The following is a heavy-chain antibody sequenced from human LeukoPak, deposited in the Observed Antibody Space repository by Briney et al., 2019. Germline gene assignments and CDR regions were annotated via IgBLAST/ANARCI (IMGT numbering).Heavy chain of an antibody. Sequence: SGPTLVNPTQTLTLTCTFSGLSLSTSGVGVGWIRQPPGKALEWLALIYWNDDKRYSPSLKSRLTITKDPSKNQVVHTMTNMDPVDTATYYCAHSGTVTAPHDAFDIWGQGTMVTVSS. CDR1: GLSLSTSGVG. CDR2: IYWNDDK. CDR3: AHSGTVTAPHDAFDI. V-gene: IGHV2-5*01. J-gene: IGHJ3*02. D-gene: IGHD2-21*02.